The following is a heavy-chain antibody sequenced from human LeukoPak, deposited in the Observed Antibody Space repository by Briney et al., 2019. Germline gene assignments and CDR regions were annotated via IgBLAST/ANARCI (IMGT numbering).Heavy chain of an antibody. V-gene: IGHV4-34*01. Sequence: SETLSLTCAVYGGSFSGYYWSWIRQPPGKGLEWIGEINHSGSTNYNPSLKSRVTISVDTSKNQFSLKLSSVTAADTAVYYCARGLHAGDYWGQGTLVTVSS. CDR1: GGSFSGYY. CDR2: INHSGST. CDR3: ARGLHAGDY. J-gene: IGHJ4*02.